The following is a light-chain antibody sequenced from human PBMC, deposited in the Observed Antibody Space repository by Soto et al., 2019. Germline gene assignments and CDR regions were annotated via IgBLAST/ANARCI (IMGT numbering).Light chain of an antibody. J-gene: IGKJ1*01. CDR1: QSVSSSY. CDR3: QQRSNWPWT. CDR2: GAS. V-gene: IGKV3D-20*02. Sequence: EIVLTHYPGTLSLSPGERATLSCSASQSVSSSYLAWYQQKPGQAPRLLIYGASSRATGIPARFSGSGSGTDFTLTISSLEPEDFAVYYCQQRSNWPWTFGQGTNVDI.